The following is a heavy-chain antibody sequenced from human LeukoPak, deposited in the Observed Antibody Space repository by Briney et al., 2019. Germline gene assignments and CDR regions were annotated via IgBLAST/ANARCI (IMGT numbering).Heavy chain of an antibody. CDR2: ISSSGGST. CDR1: GFTFSIYA. J-gene: IGHJ6*02. CDR3: AKEDYYGMDV. Sequence: GGSLRLSCAASGFTFSIYAMTWVRQAPGKGLEWVSVISSSGGSTYYADSVKGRLTISRDNSRNTLFLQMNSLTAEDTAVYYCAKEDYYGMDVWGQGTTVTVS. V-gene: IGHV3-23*01.